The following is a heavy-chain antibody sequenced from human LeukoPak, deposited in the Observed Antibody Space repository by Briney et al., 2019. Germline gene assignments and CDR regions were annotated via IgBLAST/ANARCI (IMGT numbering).Heavy chain of an antibody. D-gene: IGHD7-27*01. J-gene: IGHJ2*01. CDR1: DGSISTYY. CDR3: ARSLNWGSNWYFDL. Sequence: SETLSLTCTVSDGSISTYYWTWIRQPPGKGLEWTGYIFYSGSTNYNPSLKSRVTISVDTSKNQFSLKLYSVTAADTAVYYCARSLNWGSNWYFDLWGRGTLVTVSS. CDR2: IFYSGST. V-gene: IGHV4-59*01.